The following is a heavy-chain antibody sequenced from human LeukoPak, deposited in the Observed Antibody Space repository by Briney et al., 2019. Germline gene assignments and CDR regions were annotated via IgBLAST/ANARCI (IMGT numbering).Heavy chain of an antibody. Sequence: GESLKISCKGSGYSFSNYWIGWVRQMPGKGLEWMGIIYPGDSDARYSPSFQGHVTISADKSISTAYLQWSSLEASDTAMYYCARPGGIVGATTMFWYFDLWGRGTLVTVAS. CDR2: IYPGDSDA. V-gene: IGHV5-51*01. CDR3: ARPGGIVGATTMFWYFDL. J-gene: IGHJ2*01. CDR1: GYSFSNYW. D-gene: IGHD1-26*01.